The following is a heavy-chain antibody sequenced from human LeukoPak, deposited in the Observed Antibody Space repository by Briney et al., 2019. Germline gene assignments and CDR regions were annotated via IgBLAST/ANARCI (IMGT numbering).Heavy chain of an antibody. CDR2: IYSGGMT. Sequence: PGGSLRLSCAASGLNVTYNYMSWVRQAPGKGLEWLSGIYSGGMTYYADSVKGRFIISRDNSKNTLYLQMNRLRDEDTAVYYCYARPVLPAASLPSGNYMDVWGKGTTVTVSS. CDR3: YARPVLPAASLPSGNYMDV. J-gene: IGHJ6*03. CDR1: GLNVTYNY. V-gene: IGHV3-53*01. D-gene: IGHD2-2*01.